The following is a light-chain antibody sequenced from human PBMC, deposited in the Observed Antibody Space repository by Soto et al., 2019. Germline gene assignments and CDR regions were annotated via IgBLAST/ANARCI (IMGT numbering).Light chain of an antibody. CDR2: AAS. CDR3: QQSQSIPYT. CDR1: QTISSY. V-gene: IGKV1-39*01. J-gene: IGKJ2*01. Sequence: DIQMTQSPSSLSASVGDRVTITCRASQTISSYLNWYQQKPDKAPKLLIYAASSLQSGVPSRFRGSGPGTDFNLTISSLQPGDFATYYCQQSQSIPYTFGQGTKVEIK.